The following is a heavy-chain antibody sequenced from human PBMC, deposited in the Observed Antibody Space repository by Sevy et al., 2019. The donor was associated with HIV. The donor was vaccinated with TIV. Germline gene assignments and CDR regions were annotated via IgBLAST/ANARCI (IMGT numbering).Heavy chain of an antibody. CDR3: TTSLYCSSISCPF. V-gene: IGHV3-48*03. D-gene: IGHD2-2*01. CDR1: GFTFSSYE. Sequence: GGSLRLSCAASGFTFSSYEMNWVRQAPGKGLEWVSYFSTSGNTIYYADSVKGLFTISRDNAKNSLYLQMNSLRAEDTAVYYCTTSLYCSSISCPFWGQGTMVTVSS. CDR2: FSTSGNTI. J-gene: IGHJ3*01.